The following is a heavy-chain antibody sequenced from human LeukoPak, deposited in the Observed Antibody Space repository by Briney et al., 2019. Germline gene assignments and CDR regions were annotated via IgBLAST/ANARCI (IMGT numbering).Heavy chain of an antibody. CDR1: GFTFSNYA. J-gene: IGHJ2*01. CDR2: TTYDGSDK. D-gene: IGHD5-24*01. Sequence: GGSLRLSCAASGFTFSNYAMYWVRQAPGKGLEWVAFTTYDGSDKYYADSVKGRFTISRDNSKNTLYLQMNSLRAEDTAVYYCAKRDGYNSGYFDLWGRGTLVTVSS. V-gene: IGHV3-30*02. CDR3: AKRDGYNSGYFDL.